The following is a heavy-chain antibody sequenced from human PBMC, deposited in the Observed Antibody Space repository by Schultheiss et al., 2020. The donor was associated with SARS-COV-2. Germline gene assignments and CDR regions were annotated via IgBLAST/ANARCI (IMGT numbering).Heavy chain of an antibody. J-gene: IGHJ5*01. Sequence: GGSLRLSCAASGFTFSDYYMSWIRQAPGKGLEWVSSISSSSSYIYYADSVKGRFTISRDNAKNTLYLQMDSLSAEDTAVYYCALSNWLESWGLGTLVTVSS. CDR3: ALSNWLES. D-gene: IGHD2/OR15-2a*01. V-gene: IGHV3-11*06. CDR2: ISSSSSYI. CDR1: GFTFSDYY.